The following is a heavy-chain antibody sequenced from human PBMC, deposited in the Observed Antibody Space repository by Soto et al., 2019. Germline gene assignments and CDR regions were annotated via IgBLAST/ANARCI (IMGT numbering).Heavy chain of an antibody. CDR1: GFTFSDYY. CDR2: ISSSSSYT. J-gene: IGHJ5*02. Sequence: QVQLVESGGGLVKPGGSLRLSCAASGFTFSDYYMSWIRQAPGKGLEWVSYISSSSSYTNYADSVKGRFTISRDNAKNSLYLQMNSLRAEDTAVYYCARAIRYCSSTSCSARWFDPWGQGTLVTVSS. CDR3: ARAIRYCSSTSCSARWFDP. D-gene: IGHD2-2*01. V-gene: IGHV3-11*05.